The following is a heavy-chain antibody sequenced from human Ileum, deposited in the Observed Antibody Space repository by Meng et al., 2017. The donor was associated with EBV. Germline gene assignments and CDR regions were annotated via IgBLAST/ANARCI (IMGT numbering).Heavy chain of an antibody. CDR1: GGYITNNK. J-gene: IGHJ4*02. CDR2: ISQSGST. D-gene: IGHD7-27*01. CDR3: AKRTGDRGDYFDY. V-gene: IGHV4-4*02. Sequence: QVQLQESGLRLVKPSGTLTLTCAVSGGYITNNKWSWVRQPPGQGLEWIGEISQSGSTYYNPSLKSRVTISGDKSKNNFSLRLSSVTAADTAVYYCAKRTGDRGDYFDYWGQGALVTVSS.